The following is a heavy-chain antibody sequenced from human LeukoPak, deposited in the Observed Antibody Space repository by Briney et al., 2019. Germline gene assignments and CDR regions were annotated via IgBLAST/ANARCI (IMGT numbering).Heavy chain of an antibody. CDR3: ARGRVGDSSGYFVSLPTRDY. Sequence: ASVKVSCKASGYTFTSYAMNWVRQAPGQGLEWMGWINTYTGNPTYAQGFTGRFVLSLDTSVSTAYLQISSLKAEDTAVYYCARGRVGDSSGYFVSLPTRDYWGQGTLVTVSS. CDR1: GYTFTSYA. CDR2: INTYTGNP. D-gene: IGHD3-22*01. J-gene: IGHJ4*02. V-gene: IGHV7-4-1*02.